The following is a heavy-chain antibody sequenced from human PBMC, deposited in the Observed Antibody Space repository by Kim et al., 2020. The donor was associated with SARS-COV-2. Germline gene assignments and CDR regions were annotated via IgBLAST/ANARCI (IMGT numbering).Heavy chain of an antibody. V-gene: IGHV3-48*04. Sequence: GGSLRLSCAASGFTFSSYSMNWVRQAPGKGLEWVSYISSSSTIYYADSVKGRCTISRDNAKNSLYLQMNSLRAEDTAVYYCAANWAHYWGQGTLVTVSS. CDR3: AANWAHY. CDR2: ISSSSTI. CDR1: GFTFSSYS. D-gene: IGHD7-27*01. J-gene: IGHJ4*02.